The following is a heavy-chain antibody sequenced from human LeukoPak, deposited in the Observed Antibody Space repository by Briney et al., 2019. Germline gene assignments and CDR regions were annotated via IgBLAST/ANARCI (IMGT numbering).Heavy chain of an antibody. V-gene: IGHV3-30*02. J-gene: IGHJ4*02. CDR3: ANLDYFDY. D-gene: IGHD3-16*01. Sequence: GGSLRLSCAASGFTFSSYGMHWVRQAPGKGLEWVAFIRYDGGNKYYADSVKGRFTISRDNSKNTLYLQMNSLRAEDTAVYYCANLDYFDYWGQGTLVTVS. CDR2: IRYDGGNK. CDR1: GFTFSSYG.